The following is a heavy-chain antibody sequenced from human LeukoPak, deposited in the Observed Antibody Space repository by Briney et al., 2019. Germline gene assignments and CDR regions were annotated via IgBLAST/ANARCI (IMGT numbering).Heavy chain of an antibody. CDR3: ARGDYGDSRY. J-gene: IGHJ4*02. CDR2: INPSGGTT. D-gene: IGHD4-17*01. V-gene: IGHV1-46*01. CDR1: GYTFSSYY. Sequence: GASVKVPCKASGYTFSSYYMYWVRQAPGQGLEWMGIINPSGGTTSCAQKFQGRITMTRDTSTSTVYMELSNLGSDDTAVYYCARGDYGDSRYWGQGTLVTVSS.